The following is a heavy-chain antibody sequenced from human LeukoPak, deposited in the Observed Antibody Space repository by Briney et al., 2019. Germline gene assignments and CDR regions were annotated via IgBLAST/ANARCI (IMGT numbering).Heavy chain of an antibody. D-gene: IGHD3-22*01. V-gene: IGHV1-2*02. Sequence: ASVKVSCKASGHTFTGYHMHWVRQAPGQGLEWMGWINPNSGGTNYAQKFQGRVTMTRDTAIRTAYMELSRLRSDDTAVYYCARDPPASVSSGYEFDGMDVWGQGTTVTVSS. CDR3: ARDPPASVSSGYEFDGMDV. CDR2: INPNSGGT. CDR1: GHTFTGYH. J-gene: IGHJ6*02.